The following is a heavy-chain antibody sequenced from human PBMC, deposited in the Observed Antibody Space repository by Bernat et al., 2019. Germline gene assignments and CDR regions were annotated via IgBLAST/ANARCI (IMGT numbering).Heavy chain of an antibody. CDR2: IWYDGSNK. J-gene: IGHJ1*01. D-gene: IGHD4-17*01. Sequence: QVQLVESGGGVVQPGRSLRLSCAASGFTFSSYGMHWVRQAPGKGLEWVAVIWYDGSNKYYADSVKGRFTISRDNSKNTLYLQMNSLRAEETTVYYCARPRGGDYDEAGFAEYFQHWGQGTLVTVSS. V-gene: IGHV3-33*01. CDR3: ARPRGGDYDEAGFAEYFQH. CDR1: GFTFSSYG.